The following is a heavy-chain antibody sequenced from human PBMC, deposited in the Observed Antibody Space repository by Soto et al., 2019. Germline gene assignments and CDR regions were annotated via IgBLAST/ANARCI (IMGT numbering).Heavy chain of an antibody. D-gene: IGHD1-1*01. CDR2: ISAHSGNT. J-gene: IGHJ4*02. CDR1: GYAFTTYG. Sequence: QVHLVQSGAEVKKPGASVKVSCKGSGYAFTTYGITWVRQAPGQGLEWMGWISAHSGNTNYAQKLQGRVTVTRDTSTSTAYMELMILSSDDTAVYYCARGRYGDYWGQGALVTVSS. CDR3: ARGRYGDY. V-gene: IGHV1-18*01.